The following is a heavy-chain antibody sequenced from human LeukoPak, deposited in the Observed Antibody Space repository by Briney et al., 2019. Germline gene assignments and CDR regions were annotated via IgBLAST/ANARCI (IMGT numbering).Heavy chain of an antibody. Sequence: GGCPRISRLASGFTFSILLVSLGRPGPRERVGGGGHIKRDGSEKHFVDSVKGRFTISRDNAKNSLYLQMNSLRAEDTAFYFCATDRYCTHGVCYMGYWGQGTLVTVSS. J-gene: IGHJ4*02. CDR3: ATDRYCTHGVCYMGY. CDR2: IKRDGSEK. CDR1: GFTFSILL. D-gene: IGHD2-8*01. V-gene: IGHV3-7*05.